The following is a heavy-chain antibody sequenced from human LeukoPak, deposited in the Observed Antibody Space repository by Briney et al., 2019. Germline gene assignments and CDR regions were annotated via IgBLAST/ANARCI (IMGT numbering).Heavy chain of an antibody. V-gene: IGHV5-51*01. CDR1: GYSFTKHW. J-gene: IGHJ4*02. D-gene: IGHD3-22*01. Sequence: GESLKISCMGSGYSFTKHWIAWVRRMPGKGLEWMGIIYPGDSDTRYSPSFQGQVTISADKSISTAYLQWSSLKASDTAMYYCARLYYYDSSGYYSPFGYWGQGTLVTVSP. CDR3: ARLYYYDSSGYYSPFGY. CDR2: IYPGDSDT.